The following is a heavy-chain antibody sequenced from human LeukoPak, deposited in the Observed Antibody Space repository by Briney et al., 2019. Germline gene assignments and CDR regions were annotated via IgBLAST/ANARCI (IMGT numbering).Heavy chain of an antibody. D-gene: IGHD5-12*01. V-gene: IGHV4-39*07. J-gene: IGHJ4*02. CDR1: GVSFSSSSYY. CDR3: ARVIDGGYVMADY. Sequence: PSETLSLTCTVSGVSFSSSSYYWGRLRQPQGQGREWIGSIFYRGSNHHNPSLKSRVTLSIDTSKNQFSLKLSSVTAADTAVYYCARVIDGGYVMADYWGQGTLVTVSS. CDR2: IFYRGSN.